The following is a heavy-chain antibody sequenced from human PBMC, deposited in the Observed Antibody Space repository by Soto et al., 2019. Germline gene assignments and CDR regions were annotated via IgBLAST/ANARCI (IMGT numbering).Heavy chain of an antibody. V-gene: IGHV1-58*02. D-gene: IGHD2-21*02. J-gene: IGHJ4*02. Sequence: SVKVSCKASGFTFFISAIQWVRQARGQRLEWMGWIVVGSGNTNYAQKFQERVTITRDMSTNTAYMELTSLRSEDTAVYYCAADPYCGGDCYFDYWGQ. CDR1: GFTFFISA. CDR2: IVVGSGNT. CDR3: AADPYCGGDCYFDY.